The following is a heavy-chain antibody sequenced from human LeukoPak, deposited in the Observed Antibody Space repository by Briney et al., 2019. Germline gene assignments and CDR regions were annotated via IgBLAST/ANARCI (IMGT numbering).Heavy chain of an antibody. J-gene: IGHJ6*02. CDR2: ISYDGSNK. CDR1: GFTFSSYG. V-gene: IGHV3-30*03. CDR3: ARAPAAAGNYYYYGMDV. D-gene: IGHD6-13*01. Sequence: PGRSLRLSCAASGFTFSSYGMHWVRQAPGKGLEWVAVISYDGSNKYYADSVKGRFTISRENAKNSLYLQMNSLRAGDTAVYYCARAPAAAGNYYYYGMDVWGQGTTVTVSS.